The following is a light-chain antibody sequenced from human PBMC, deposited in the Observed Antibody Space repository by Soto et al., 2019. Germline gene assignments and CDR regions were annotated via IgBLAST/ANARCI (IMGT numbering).Light chain of an antibody. CDR3: QQYGRTSWT. J-gene: IGKJ1*01. CDR2: GAS. Sequence: EIVLTQSPGTLSLSPGEGATLSCRASQSVSTNFFAWYQQKPGQAPRLLIYGASTRATGIPDRLSGSGSGTDFTLTISRLESEDFAVYYCQQYGRTSWTFGQGTKV. V-gene: IGKV3-20*01. CDR1: QSVSTNF.